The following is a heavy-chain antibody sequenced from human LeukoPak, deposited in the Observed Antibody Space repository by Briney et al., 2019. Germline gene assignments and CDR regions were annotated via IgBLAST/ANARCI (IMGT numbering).Heavy chain of an antibody. V-gene: IGHV3-7*01. Sequence: GGSLRLSCAASGFIFSNYWMTWVRQAPGKGLEWVANIEQDGRENYYVDSVKARFTISGDNAKNSMYLQMNSLRAEDTAVYYCARHMKLELPASSGYCYGMDVWGRGTTVTVSS. CDR3: ARHMKLELPASSGYCYGMDV. J-gene: IGHJ6*02. CDR2: IEQDGREN. D-gene: IGHD1-7*01. CDR1: GFIFSNYW.